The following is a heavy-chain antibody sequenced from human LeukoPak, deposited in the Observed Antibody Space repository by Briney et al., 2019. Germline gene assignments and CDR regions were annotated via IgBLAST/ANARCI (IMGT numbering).Heavy chain of an antibody. Sequence: ASVKVSCKASGYTFTGYYMHWVRQAPGQGLEWMGWINPNSGGTNYAQKFQGRVTMTRDASISTAYMELSRLRSDDTAVYYCAREGQARLLLYYFDYWGQGTLVTVSS. D-gene: IGHD3-22*01. CDR2: INPNSGGT. CDR1: GYTFTGYY. CDR3: AREGQARLLLYYFDY. J-gene: IGHJ4*02. V-gene: IGHV1-2*02.